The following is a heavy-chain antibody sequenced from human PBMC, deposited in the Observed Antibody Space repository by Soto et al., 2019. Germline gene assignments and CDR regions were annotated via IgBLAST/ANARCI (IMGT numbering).Heavy chain of an antibody. CDR1: GFTFGDYA. CDR2: IRSKASGGTT. D-gene: IGHD2-2*02. V-gene: IGHV3-49*04. Sequence: GGSLRLSCTASGFTFGDYAMSWVRQAPGKGLEWVGFIRSKASGGTTEYAASVKGRFTISRDDSKSIAYLQMNSLKTEDTAVYSCTRVSPLYGSSTICYNFSPHPYGTDVWGQWTTVTVSS. CDR3: TRVSPLYGSSTICYNFSPHPYGTDV. J-gene: IGHJ6*02.